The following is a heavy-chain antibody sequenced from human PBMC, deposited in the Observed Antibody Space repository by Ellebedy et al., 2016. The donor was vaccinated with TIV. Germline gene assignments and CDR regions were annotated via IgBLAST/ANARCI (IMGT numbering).Heavy chain of an antibody. CDR3: ARDSGSGAFDI. CDR2: ISGSGCNT. Sequence: GESLKISCAASGFTFSNNAMSWVRQAPGKGLEWVSSISGSGCNTYYADSVKGRFAISRDNAKNSLHLQMNGLRAEDTAVYYCARDSGSGAFDIWGQGTLVTVSS. V-gene: IGHV3-23*01. J-gene: IGHJ3*02. CDR1: GFTFSNNA. D-gene: IGHD3-10*01.